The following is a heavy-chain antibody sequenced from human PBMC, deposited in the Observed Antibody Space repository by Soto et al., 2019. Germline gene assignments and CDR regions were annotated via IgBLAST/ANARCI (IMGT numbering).Heavy chain of an antibody. CDR2: ISSSSSYI. D-gene: IGHD4-17*01. J-gene: IGHJ6*02. CDR3: ARDDYGEPQLDYYYYGMDV. V-gene: IGHV3-21*01. CDR1: GFTFSSYS. Sequence: PGGSLRLSCAASGFTFSSYSMNWVRQAPGKGLEWVSSISSSSSYIYYADSVKGRFTISRDNAKNSLYLQMNSLRAEDTAVYYCARDDYGEPQLDYYYYGMDVWGQGTTVTVSS.